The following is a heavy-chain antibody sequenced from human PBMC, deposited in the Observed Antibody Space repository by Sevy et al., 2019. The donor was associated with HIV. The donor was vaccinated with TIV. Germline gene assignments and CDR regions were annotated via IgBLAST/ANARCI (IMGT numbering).Heavy chain of an antibody. CDR1: GYTFTSYA. D-gene: IGHD3-10*01. V-gene: IGHV1-3*01. CDR2: INAGNGNT. Sequence: ASVKVPCKASGYTFTSYAMHWVRQAPGQRLEWMGWINAGNGNTKYSQKFQGRVSITRDTSASTAYMELSSLRSEDTAVYYCARDRLWQGSGRIPTPYNWFDPWGQGTLVTVSS. CDR3: ARDRLWQGSGRIPTPYNWFDP. J-gene: IGHJ5*02.